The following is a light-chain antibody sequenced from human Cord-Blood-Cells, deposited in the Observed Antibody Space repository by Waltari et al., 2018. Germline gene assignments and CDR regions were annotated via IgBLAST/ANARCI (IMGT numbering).Light chain of an antibody. Sequence: DIQMTQSPSSLSASVGDRVTITCQASQDSSNYFNWYQQKPGKAPKLLIYDASNLETGVPARFSGSVAGTDFTFTISSLRPEDISTYYCQQYDNLPLTFGGGTKVEIK. CDR1: QDSSNY. CDR3: QQYDNLPLT. J-gene: IGKJ4*02. V-gene: IGKV1-33*01. CDR2: DAS.